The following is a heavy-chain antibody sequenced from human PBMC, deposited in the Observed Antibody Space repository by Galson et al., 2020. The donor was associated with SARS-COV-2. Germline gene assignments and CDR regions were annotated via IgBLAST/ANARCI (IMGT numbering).Heavy chain of an antibody. V-gene: IGHV4-38-2*02. CDR1: GYSISSGYY. J-gene: IGHJ4*02. Sequence: SETLSLTCTVSGYSISSGYYWGWIRQPPGKGLEWIGSVYHSGSTYYNPSLKSRVTISVDTSKNQFSLKLSSVTAADTAVYYCARNRAGLPSSTIFGLVSNFDYWGQGALVAVSS. D-gene: IGHD3-3*01. CDR2: VYHSGST. CDR3: ARNRAGLPSSTIFGLVSNFDY.